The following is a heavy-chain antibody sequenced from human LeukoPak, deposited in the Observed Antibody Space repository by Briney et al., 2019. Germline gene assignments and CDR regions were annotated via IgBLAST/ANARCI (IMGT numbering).Heavy chain of an antibody. J-gene: IGHJ5*02. CDR2: MIHSGTT. V-gene: IGHV4-34*12. CDR3: ARASSYNDAVRYNPSWFGP. Sequence: SETLSLMCADYCVPLSGLFWSWISRPPGKGLEWIGVMIHSGTTNYNPSLKSRAATSIDASKNQFSLKLTSVTAADTAVYYCARASSYNDAVRYNPSWFGPWGQGTLVTVSS. CDR1: CVPLSGLF. D-gene: IGHD3-10*01.